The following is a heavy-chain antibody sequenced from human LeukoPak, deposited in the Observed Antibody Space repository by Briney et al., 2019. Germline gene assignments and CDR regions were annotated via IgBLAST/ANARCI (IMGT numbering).Heavy chain of an antibody. CDR3: ATSSHAGSGWGYYYYYYMDV. J-gene: IGHJ6*03. D-gene: IGHD3-16*01. V-gene: IGHV1-24*01. CDR1: GYTLTELS. CDR2: FDPEDGET. Sequence: GASVKVSCKVSGYTLTELSMHWVRQAPGKGLEWMGGFDPEDGETIYAQKFQGRVTMTEDTSTDTAYMELSSLRSEDTAVYYCATSSHAGSGWGYYYYYYMDVWGKGTTVTVSS.